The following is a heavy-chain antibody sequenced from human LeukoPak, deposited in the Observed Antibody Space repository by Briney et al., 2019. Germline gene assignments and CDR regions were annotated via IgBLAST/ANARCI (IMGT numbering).Heavy chain of an antibody. Sequence: PGGSLRLSCAASGFTVSSNSMSWVRQAPGKGLEWVSVIYSGGTTYYADSVKGRFTISKDKSKNTLYLQMNSLRAEDTAVYYCARDLYVDIVAPSGMDVWGQGTTVTVSS. CDR1: GFTVSSNS. J-gene: IGHJ6*02. D-gene: IGHD5-12*01. CDR2: IYSGGTT. CDR3: ARDLYVDIVAPSGMDV. V-gene: IGHV3-66*01.